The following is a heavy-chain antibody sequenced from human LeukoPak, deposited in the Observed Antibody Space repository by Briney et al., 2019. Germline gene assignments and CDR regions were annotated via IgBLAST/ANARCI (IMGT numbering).Heavy chain of an antibody. CDR1: GYTFTSYA. D-gene: IGHD5-18*01. CDR3: ARDGYELSYSNYYYYYMDV. Sequence: ASVKVSCKASGYTFTSYAMNWVRQAPGQGLEWMGWINTNTGNPTYAQGFTGRFVFSLDTSVSTAYLQISSLKAEDTAVYYCARDGYELSYSNYYYYYMDVWGKGTTVTVSS. CDR2: INTNTGNP. J-gene: IGHJ6*03. V-gene: IGHV7-4-1*02.